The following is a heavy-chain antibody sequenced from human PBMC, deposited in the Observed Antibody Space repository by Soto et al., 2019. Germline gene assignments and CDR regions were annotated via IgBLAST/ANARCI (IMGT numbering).Heavy chain of an antibody. D-gene: IGHD5-12*01. J-gene: IGHJ4*02. CDR1: GFTFDDYA. Sequence: EVQLVESGGGLVQPGRSLRLSCAAAGFTFDDYAMHWVRQAPGKVLEWVSGISWNSGSIGYADSVKGRCTISRDNAKNYLYLQMNSLRSEDTALYYCAKDMGYDLSPLGYFDYWGQGTLVTVSS. CDR2: ISWNSGSI. CDR3: AKDMGYDLSPLGYFDY. V-gene: IGHV3-9*01.